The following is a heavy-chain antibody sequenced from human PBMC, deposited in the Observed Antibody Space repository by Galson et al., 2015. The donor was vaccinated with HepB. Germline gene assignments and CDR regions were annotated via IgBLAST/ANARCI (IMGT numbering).Heavy chain of an antibody. Sequence: SLRLSCAASGFTFSNYGMRWVRQAPGKGLEWVALIWKDGSNKYYADSVKGRFSISRDNSKNALYLQMNSLRAEDTAMYFCAREDRYTYIVSFDYWGQGARVTVSS. V-gene: IGHV3-33*01. CDR2: IWKDGSNK. CDR3: AREDRYTYIVSFDY. D-gene: IGHD5-18*01. CDR1: GFTFSNYG. J-gene: IGHJ4*02.